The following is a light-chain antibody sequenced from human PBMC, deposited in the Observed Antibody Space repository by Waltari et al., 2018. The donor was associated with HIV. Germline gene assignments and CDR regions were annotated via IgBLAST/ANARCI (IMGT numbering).Light chain of an antibody. Sequence: QSALTQPPSVSGSPGQSITISCTGTSSDVGGYNYVSWYHQHPGKAPKLMIYEVSNRPSGVSNRFSGSKSGNTASLTIAGLQAGDEADYYCSSYTSSSTLVVFGGGTKLTVL. CDR2: EVS. CDR1: SSDVGGYNY. J-gene: IGLJ2*01. V-gene: IGLV2-14*01. CDR3: SSYTSSSTLVV.